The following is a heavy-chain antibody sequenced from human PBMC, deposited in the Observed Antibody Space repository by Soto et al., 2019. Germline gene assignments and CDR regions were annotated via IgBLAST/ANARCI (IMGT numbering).Heavy chain of an antibody. CDR3: ASITGTRGAGYYYGRDV. CDR1: GGSISGFY. J-gene: IGHJ6*02. D-gene: IGHD1-20*01. Sequence: SETLSLTCTVSGGSISGFYWSWIRQSPGKGLEWVGYIHHTGTTIYNPSLKSRVTISVDTSKNQFSLKLSSVTAADTAVYYCASITGTRGAGYYYGRDVWGQGTTVTVSS. CDR2: IHHTGTT. V-gene: IGHV4-4*08.